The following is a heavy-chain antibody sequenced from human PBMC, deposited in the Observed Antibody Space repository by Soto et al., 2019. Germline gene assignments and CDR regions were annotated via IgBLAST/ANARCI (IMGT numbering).Heavy chain of an antibody. J-gene: IGHJ6*03. CDR2: ITWNSGFI. CDR3: VRGYCSSSSCLRTAYYYMDV. CDR1: GFTFDDFT. V-gene: IGHV3-9*01. D-gene: IGHD2-2*01. Sequence: EVQLVESGGGLVQPGRSLRLSCVASGFTFDDFTMHWVRQAPGKGLEWVSDITWNSGFIGYADSVEGRFTISRDNAKNSLYLQMNSLRVEDTALDHCVRGYCSSSSCLRTAYYYMDVWGKGTTVTVSS.